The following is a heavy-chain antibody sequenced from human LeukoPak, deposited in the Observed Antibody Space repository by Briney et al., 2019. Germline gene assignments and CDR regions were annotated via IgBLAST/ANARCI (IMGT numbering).Heavy chain of an antibody. CDR3: ARDQGGDGGFDY. D-gene: IGHD2-21*01. CDR2: ISYDGNKK. CDR1: GFTFSTYA. J-gene: IGHJ4*02. V-gene: IGHV3-30*04. Sequence: GRSLRLSCAASGFTFSTYAMHWVRQAPGKGLGWVAVISYDGNKKYYADSVKGRFTISRDNSKNTLYLQMISLRAEDTAVYYCARDQGGDGGFDYWGQGILVTVSS.